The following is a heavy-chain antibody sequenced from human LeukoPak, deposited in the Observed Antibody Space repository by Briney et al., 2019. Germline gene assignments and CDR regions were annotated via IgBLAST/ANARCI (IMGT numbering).Heavy chain of an antibody. CDR1: GYTFTGYY. J-gene: IGHJ3*02. D-gene: IGHD3-22*01. CDR3: ASLKNYYDSSGYLVTDAFDI. CDR2: ISAYNGNT. V-gene: IGHV1-18*04. Sequence: RVASVKVSCKASGYTFTGYYMHWVRQAPGQGLEWMGWISAYNGNTNYAQKLQGRVTMTTDTSTSTAYMELRSLRSDDTAVYYCASLKNYYDSSGYLVTDAFDIWGQGTMVTVSS.